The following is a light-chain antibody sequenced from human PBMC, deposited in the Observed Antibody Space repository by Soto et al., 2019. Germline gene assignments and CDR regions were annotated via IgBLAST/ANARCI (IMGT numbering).Light chain of an antibody. CDR1: QSVRSY. CDR2: DAS. CDR3: QQRSNWPPIYT. Sequence: EIVLTQSPATLSLSPGERATLSCRASQSVRSYVAWYQQRPGQAPKLLIFDASNRATGIPARFSGSGSGTDFTLTISSLEPEDFAVYYCQQRSNWPPIYTFGQGTKLEIK. J-gene: IGKJ2*01. V-gene: IGKV3-11*01.